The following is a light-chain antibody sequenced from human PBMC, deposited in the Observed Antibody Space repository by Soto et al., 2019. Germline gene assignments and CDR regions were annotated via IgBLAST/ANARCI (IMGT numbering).Light chain of an antibody. CDR3: QQYNNWPRPT. CDR1: QSVSSN. V-gene: IGKV3D-15*01. J-gene: IGKJ4*01. Sequence: EIVMTQSPATLSVSPGERATLSCRASQSVSSNLAWYQQKPGQAPRLLIYGASTRATGIPARFSGSGTGTDFTLTISSLQSEDFAVYYCQQYNNWPRPTFVGGTKVEIK. CDR2: GAS.